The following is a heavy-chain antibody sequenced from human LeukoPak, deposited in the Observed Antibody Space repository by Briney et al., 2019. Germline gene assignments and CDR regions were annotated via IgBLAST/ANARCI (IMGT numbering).Heavy chain of an antibody. D-gene: IGHD3-16*01. CDR1: GGSISSYY. V-gene: IGHV4-59*01. CDR2: IYYSGST. Sequence: SETLSLTCTVSGGSISSYYWSWIRQPPGKGLEWIGYIYYSGSTNYNPSLKSRVTISVDTSKNQFSLKLSSVTAADTAVYYCARPGWGGAFDIWGQGTMVTVSS. J-gene: IGHJ3*02. CDR3: ARPGWGGAFDI.